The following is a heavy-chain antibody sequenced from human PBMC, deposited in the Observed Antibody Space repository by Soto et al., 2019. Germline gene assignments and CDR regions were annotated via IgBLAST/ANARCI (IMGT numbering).Heavy chain of an antibody. V-gene: IGHV1-18*01. CDR2: MSAHNGIT. CDR1: RYTFTSYG. Sequence: SVKVSCKPSRYTFTSYGMCWVRQASGQGLEWMGWMSAHNGITNYAQKLQGRVTMTTDTSTSTAYMELRSPRSDDTVVYYCARYLKVEGYSNGYEVAYYYGMDVWG. D-gene: IGHD5-18*01. CDR3: ARYLKVEGYSNGYEVAYYYGMDV. J-gene: IGHJ6*02.